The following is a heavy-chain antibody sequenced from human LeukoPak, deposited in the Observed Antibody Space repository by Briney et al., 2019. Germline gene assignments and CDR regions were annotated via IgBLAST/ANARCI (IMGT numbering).Heavy chain of an antibody. CDR1: GGTFSSYA. J-gene: IGHJ3*02. CDR2: IIPIFGTA. Sequence: SVKVSCKASGGTFSSYAISWVRQAPGQGLEWIGGIIPIFGTANYAQKFQGRVTITADKSTSTAYMELSSLRSEDTAVYYCARDPRLRPRSRNAFDIWGQGTMVTVSS. V-gene: IGHV1-69*06. D-gene: IGHD3-16*01. CDR3: ARDPRLRPRSRNAFDI.